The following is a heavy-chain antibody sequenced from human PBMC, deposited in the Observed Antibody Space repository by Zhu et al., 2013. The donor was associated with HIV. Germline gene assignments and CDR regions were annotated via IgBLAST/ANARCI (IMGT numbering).Heavy chain of an antibody. J-gene: IGHJ4*02. CDR2: IYYSGST. Sequence: QVQLQESGPGLVKPSETLSLTCTVSGGSISSYYWSWIRQPPGKGLEWIGYIYYSGSTNYNPSLKSRVTISVDTSKNQFSLKLSSVTAADTAVYYCARGGSDRGFPFDYWGQGTLVTVSS. V-gene: IGHV4-59*01. CDR1: GGSISSYY. CDR3: ARGGSDRGFPFDY. D-gene: IGHD1-26*01.